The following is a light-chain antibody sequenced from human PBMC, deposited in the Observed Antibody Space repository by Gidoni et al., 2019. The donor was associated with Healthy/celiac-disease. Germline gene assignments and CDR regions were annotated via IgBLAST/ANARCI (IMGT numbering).Light chain of an antibody. CDR1: QSISSY. V-gene: IGKV1-39*01. Sequence: DIQMTQSPSSLSASVGDRVTITCRASQSISSYLNWYQQKPGKAPKLLIYAASSLQSGVPSRFSGSGAGTDFTLTISSLQPEDFATYYCQQGYSTLRTFXQXTKVEIK. CDR3: QQGYSTLRT. CDR2: AAS. J-gene: IGKJ1*01.